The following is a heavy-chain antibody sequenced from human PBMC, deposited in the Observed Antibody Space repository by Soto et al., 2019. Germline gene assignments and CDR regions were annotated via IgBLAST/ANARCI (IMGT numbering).Heavy chain of an antibody. CDR1: GFSLTISRVS. D-gene: IGHD3-3*01. V-gene: IGHV2-5*02. Sequence: QITLKESGPTLVNPTQTLTLTCTFSGFSLTISRVSVGWIRQPPGKPLEWLALIYWDDDKRYSPSLKSRLTITKDTSKNQVVLTMTDMDPVDTATDYCAQKSGPYVEYWGQGTPVTVSS. CDR2: IYWDDDK. J-gene: IGHJ4*02. CDR3: AQKSGPYVEY.